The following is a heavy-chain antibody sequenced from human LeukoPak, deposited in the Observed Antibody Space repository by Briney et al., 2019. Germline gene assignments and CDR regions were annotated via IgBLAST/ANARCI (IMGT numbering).Heavy chain of an antibody. CDR3: ANGFRSDYYGSGSYRDYYYGMDV. V-gene: IGHV3-74*01. CDR1: GFTFSSYW. Sequence: GGSLRLSCAASGFTFSSYWMHWVRQAPGKGLVWVSRINSDGSSTSYADSVKGRFTISRDNSKNTLYLQMNSLRAEDTAVYYCANGFRSDYYGSGSYRDYYYGMDVWGQGTTVTVSS. J-gene: IGHJ6*02. CDR2: INSDGSST. D-gene: IGHD3-10*01.